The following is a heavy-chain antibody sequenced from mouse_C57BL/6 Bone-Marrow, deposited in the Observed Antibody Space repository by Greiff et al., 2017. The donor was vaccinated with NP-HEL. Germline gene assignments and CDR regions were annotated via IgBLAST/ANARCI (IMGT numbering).Heavy chain of an antibody. CDR1: GYAFSSSW. J-gene: IGHJ3*01. CDR2: IYPGDGDT. V-gene: IGHV1-82*01. CDR3: ARGDGSSSWFAY. D-gene: IGHD1-1*01. Sequence: QVQLKQSGPELVKPGASVKISCKASGYAFSSSWMNWVKQRPGKGLEWIGRIYPGDGDTNYNGKFKGKATLTADKSSSTAYMQLSSLTSEDSAVYFCARGDGSSSWFAYWGQGTLVTVSA.